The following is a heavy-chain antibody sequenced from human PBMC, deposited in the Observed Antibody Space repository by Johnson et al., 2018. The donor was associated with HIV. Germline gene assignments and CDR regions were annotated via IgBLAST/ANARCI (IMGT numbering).Heavy chain of an antibody. CDR1: GFTFSSYA. D-gene: IGHD6-19*01. V-gene: IGHV3-20*04. Sequence: VQLVESGGGLVKPGGSLRLSCAASGFTFSSYAMHWVRQAPGKGLEWVSVISWNGGSTGYADSVKGRFTISRDNAKNSLYLQMNSLRAEDTALYYCARDRAGFDIWGQGTMVTVSS. CDR3: ARDRAGFDI. J-gene: IGHJ3*02. CDR2: ISWNGGST.